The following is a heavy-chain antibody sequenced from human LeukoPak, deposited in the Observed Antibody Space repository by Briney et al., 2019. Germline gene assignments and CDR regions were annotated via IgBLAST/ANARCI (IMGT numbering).Heavy chain of an antibody. J-gene: IGHJ4*02. Sequence: PSETLSLTCTVSGGSISSGDYYWSWIRQPPGKGLEWIGYIYYSGSTYYNPSLKSRVTISVDTSKNQFSLKLSSVTAADTAVYYCARVLRYFDWLFIDYWGQGTLVTVSS. D-gene: IGHD3-9*01. CDR3: ARVLRYFDWLFIDY. CDR2: IYYSGST. V-gene: IGHV4-30-4*01. CDR1: GGSISSGDYY.